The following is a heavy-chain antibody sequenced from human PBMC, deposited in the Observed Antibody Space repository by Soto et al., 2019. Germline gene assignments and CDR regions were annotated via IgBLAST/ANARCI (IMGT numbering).Heavy chain of an antibody. D-gene: IGHD2-15*01. Sequence: QVQLVESGGGVVQPGRSLRLSCAASGFTFSSYGMHWVRQAPGKGLEWVAVISYDGSNKYYEDSVKGRFTISRDNSKNTLYLQMNSLRAEDMAVYYCAKDRARYCGGGSCYSIFDYWGQGTLVTVSS. J-gene: IGHJ4*02. V-gene: IGHV3-30*18. CDR3: AKDRARYCGGGSCYSIFDY. CDR2: ISYDGSNK. CDR1: GFTFSSYG.